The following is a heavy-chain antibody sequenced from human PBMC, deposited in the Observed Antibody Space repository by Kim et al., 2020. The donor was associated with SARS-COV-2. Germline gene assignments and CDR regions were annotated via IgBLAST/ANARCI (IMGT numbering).Heavy chain of an antibody. D-gene: IGHD3-10*01. J-gene: IGHJ4*02. CDR1: GDSINSGGSY. V-gene: IGHV4-31*03. CDR3: ARALQGSGSGGDY. CDR2: IYYSGSA. Sequence: SETLSLTCTVSGDSINSGGSYWSWIRQHPGKGLEWVGFIYYSGSAYYNPSLKSRVSISVDTSKNQFSLKLSSVTAADTAVYYCARALQGSGSGGDYWGQGTLVTVSS.